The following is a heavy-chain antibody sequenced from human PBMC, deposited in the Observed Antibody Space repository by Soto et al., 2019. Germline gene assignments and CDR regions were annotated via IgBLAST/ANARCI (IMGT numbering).Heavy chain of an antibody. D-gene: IGHD4-4*01. CDR2: INPSGGST. V-gene: IGHV1-46*01. Sequence: GASVKVSCKASGYTFTSYYMHWVRQAPGQGLEWMGIINPSGGSTSYAQKFQGRVTMTRDTSTSTVYMELSSLRSEDTAVYYCARGAPYKDYMTNWFDPWGQGTLVTVSS. CDR1: GYTFTSYY. CDR3: ARGAPYKDYMTNWFDP. J-gene: IGHJ5*02.